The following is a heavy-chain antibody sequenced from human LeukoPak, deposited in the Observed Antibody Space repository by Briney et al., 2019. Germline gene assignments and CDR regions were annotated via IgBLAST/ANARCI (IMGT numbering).Heavy chain of an antibody. CDR3: VRRDIYTTSSWGAFDI. CDR1: GFTFSRDV. CDR2: ISATGGEI. D-gene: IGHD6-6*01. Sequence: GGSLRLSCAASGFTFSRDVMNWVRQVPGRRPDWVSSISATGGEIFYADSVKGRLTISRDNSNNMVYLQMDSLRTDDTALYYCVRRDIYTTSSWGAFDIWGQGTLVTVSS. J-gene: IGHJ3*02. V-gene: IGHV3-23*01.